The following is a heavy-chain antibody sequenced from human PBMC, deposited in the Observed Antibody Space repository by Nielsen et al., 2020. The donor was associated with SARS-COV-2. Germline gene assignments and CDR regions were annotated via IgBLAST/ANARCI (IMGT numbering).Heavy chain of an antibody. CDR2: IIPILGIA. V-gene: IGHV1-69*04. J-gene: IGHJ5*02. CDR1: GGTFSSYA. Sequence: SVKVSCKASGGTFSSYAISWVRQAPGQGLEWMGRIIPILGIANYAQKFQGRVTITADESTSTAYMELSSLRSEDTAVYYCARGHLVPAAIYNWFDPWGQGTLVTVSS. D-gene: IGHD2-2*02. CDR3: ARGHLVPAAIYNWFDP.